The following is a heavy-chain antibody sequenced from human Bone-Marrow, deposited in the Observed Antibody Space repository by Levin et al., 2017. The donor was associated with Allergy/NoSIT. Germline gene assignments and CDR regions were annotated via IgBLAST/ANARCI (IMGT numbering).Heavy chain of an antibody. D-gene: IGHD2-2*01. Sequence: TSETLSLTCAISGDSVSSNSAAWNWIRQSPSRGLEWLGRTYYRSKWYNDYAVSVKSRITINPDTSKNQFSLQLNSVTPEDTAVYYCARDQRAFVVPAAPYYYYGMDVWGQGTTVTVSS. CDR2: TYYRSKWYN. CDR3: ARDQRAFVVPAAPYYYYGMDV. V-gene: IGHV6-1*01. CDR1: GDSVSSNSAA. J-gene: IGHJ6*02.